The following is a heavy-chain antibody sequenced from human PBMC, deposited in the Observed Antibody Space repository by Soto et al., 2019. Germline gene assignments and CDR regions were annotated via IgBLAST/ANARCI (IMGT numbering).Heavy chain of an antibody. CDR2: ISGSGDTK. J-gene: IGHJ6*02. CDR3: ASAAGSGYCSGGSCPYYYYYGMDV. V-gene: IGHV3-48*02. Sequence: EVQLVESGGGLVQPGGSLRLSCASSGFTFSSCSMNWVRQAPGKGLEWVSFISGSGDTKYYADSVKGRFTISRDNAKNSLSLQMSSLRDEDTGVYYCASAAGSGYCSGGSCPYYYYYGMDVWGQGTTVTVSS. CDR1: GFTFSSCS. D-gene: IGHD2-15*01.